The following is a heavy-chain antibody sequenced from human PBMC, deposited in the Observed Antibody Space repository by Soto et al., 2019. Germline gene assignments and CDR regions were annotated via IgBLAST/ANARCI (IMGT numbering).Heavy chain of an antibody. CDR3: ARVDERGYSYGYSGQFDY. J-gene: IGHJ4*02. D-gene: IGHD5-18*01. Sequence: GGSLRLSCAASGFTFSSYAMHWVRQAPGKGLEWVAVISYDGSNKYYADSVKGRFTISRDNSKNTLYLQMNSLRAEDTAVYYCARVDERGYSYGYSGQFDYWGQGTLVTVSS. CDR1: GFTFSSYA. CDR2: ISYDGSNK. V-gene: IGHV3-30-3*01.